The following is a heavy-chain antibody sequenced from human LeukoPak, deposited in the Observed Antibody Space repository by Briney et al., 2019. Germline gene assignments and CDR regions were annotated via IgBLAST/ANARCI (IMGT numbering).Heavy chain of an antibody. CDR3: ARDRVWFGEFYYGMDV. V-gene: IGHV1-18*01. CDR1: GYTFTSYG. D-gene: IGHD3-10*01. Sequence: ASVKVSCKASGYTFTSYGISWVRQAPGQGLEWMGWISVYNGNTNYAQKVQGRVTMTTDTSTSTAYMELRSLRSDDTAVYYRARDRVWFGEFYYGMDVWGQGTTVTVSS. J-gene: IGHJ6*02. CDR2: ISVYNGNT.